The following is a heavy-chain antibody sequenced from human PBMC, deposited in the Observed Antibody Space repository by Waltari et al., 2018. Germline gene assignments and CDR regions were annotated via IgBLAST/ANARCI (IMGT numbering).Heavy chain of an antibody. Sequence: QVQLQESGPGLVKPSEPLSLTCTVSGGSISTYFCSWTRPPPGKGLEWIGYISDTGTTKYNPSLKSRVTISVDTSKNQFSLKLSSVTAADTAVHYCARVRYDWNSSQGTHSIYMDVWGKGTTVTVSS. J-gene: IGHJ6*03. CDR2: ISDTGTT. CDR1: GGSISTYF. D-gene: IGHD1-7*01. CDR3: ARVRYDWNSSQGTHSIYMDV. V-gene: IGHV4-59*01.